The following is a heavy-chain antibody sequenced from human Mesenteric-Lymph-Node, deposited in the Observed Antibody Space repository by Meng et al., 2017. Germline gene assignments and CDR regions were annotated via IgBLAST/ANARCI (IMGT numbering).Heavy chain of an antibody. CDR1: GGSFSGYY. Sequence: ESLKISCAVYGGSFSGYYWSWIRQPPGKGLEWIGEINHSGSTNYNPSLKSRVTISVDTSKNQFSLKLSSVTAADTAVYYCARGLLRYYDFQRWFDPWGQGTLVTVSS. J-gene: IGHJ5*02. CDR2: INHSGST. D-gene: IGHD3-3*01. CDR3: ARGLLRYYDFQRWFDP. V-gene: IGHV4-34*01.